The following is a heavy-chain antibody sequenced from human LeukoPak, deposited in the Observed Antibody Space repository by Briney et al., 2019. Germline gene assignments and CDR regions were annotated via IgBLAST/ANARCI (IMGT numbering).Heavy chain of an antibody. CDR1: GYTLNTYG. CDR3: ARAYCGGDCHQGPDY. Sequence: ASVKVSCKTSGYTLNTYGITWVRQAPGQGLEWMGWISPYNGNTSYAQKFQARVTMTTDTSTSTAYMELRSLRSDDTAVYLCARAYCGGDCHQGPDYWGQGTLVIVSS. J-gene: IGHJ4*02. V-gene: IGHV1-18*01. CDR2: ISPYNGNT. D-gene: IGHD2-21*02.